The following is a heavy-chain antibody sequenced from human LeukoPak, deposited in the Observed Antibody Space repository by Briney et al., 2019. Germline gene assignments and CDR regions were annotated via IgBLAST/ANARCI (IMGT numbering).Heavy chain of an antibody. Sequence: PGGSLRLSCAASGFTSGSYSMNWVRQAPGKGLERISYITSSSSSMYYADSVKGRFTISRDNAKNSLYLQMSSLRAEDTAVYYCARVSGSYGDSAYWGQGTLVTVSS. D-gene: IGHD1-26*01. CDR2: ITSSSSSM. V-gene: IGHV3-21*05. CDR3: ARVSGSYGDSAY. CDR1: GFTSGSYS. J-gene: IGHJ4*02.